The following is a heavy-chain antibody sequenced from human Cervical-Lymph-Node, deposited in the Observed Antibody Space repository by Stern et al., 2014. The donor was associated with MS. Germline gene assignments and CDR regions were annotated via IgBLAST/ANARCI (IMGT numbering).Heavy chain of an antibody. V-gene: IGHV3-21*01. CDR2: ISSGGSYI. D-gene: IGHD4-23*01. J-gene: IGHJ4*02. CDR3: ARGRGGNYRYYFDY. CDR1: GFTFSSYS. Sequence: EVQLVESGGGLVKPGGSLRLSCAASGFTFSSYSMNWVRQAPGKGLEWVASISSGGSYIYYADSLKGRFTNSRDNAKNSLYLQMNSLRAEDTAVYYCARGRGGNYRYYFDYWGQGTLVTVSS.